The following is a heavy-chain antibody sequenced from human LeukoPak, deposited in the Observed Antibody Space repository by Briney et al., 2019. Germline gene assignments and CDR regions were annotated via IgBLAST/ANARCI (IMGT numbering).Heavy chain of an antibody. CDR2: ISSSGSVT. V-gene: IGHV3-48*03. Sequence: GGSLRLSCAASGFTFSTYEMIWVRQAPGKGLEWVSYISSSGSVTYYADSVRGRFSIYRDNANNSLYLQMNSLRAEDTAVYYCADYDDSVWRQGTLVTVSS. D-gene: IGHD4-17*01. CDR3: ADYDDSV. CDR1: GFTFSTYE. J-gene: IGHJ1*01.